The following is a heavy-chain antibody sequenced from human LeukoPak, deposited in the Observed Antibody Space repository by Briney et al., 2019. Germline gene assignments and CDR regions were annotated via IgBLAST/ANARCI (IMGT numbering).Heavy chain of an antibody. CDR3: ARADYKLLWFGSGWFDP. CDR2: IYYSGST. V-gene: IGHV4-30-4*01. Sequence: SETLSLTCTVSGGSISSGDYYSSWIRQPPGKGLEWIGYIYYSGSTYYNPSLKSRVTISVDTSKNQFSLKLSSVTAADTAVYYCARADYKLLWFGSGWFDPWGQGTLVTVSS. CDR1: GGSISSGDYY. D-gene: IGHD3-10*01. J-gene: IGHJ5*02.